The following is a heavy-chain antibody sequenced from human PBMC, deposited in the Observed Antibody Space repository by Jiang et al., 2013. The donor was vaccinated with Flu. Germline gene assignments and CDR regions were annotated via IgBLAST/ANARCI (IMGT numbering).Heavy chain of an antibody. J-gene: IGHJ4*02. CDR2: IYYSGST. Sequence: GPGLVKPSETLSLNCTVSGGSISSSSYYWGWIRQPPGKGLEWVGSIYYSGSTYYNPSLKSRVTVSVDTSKNQFSLKLRSVTAADTAVYYCASDSSGYYYFDLWGQGTLVTVSS. CDR1: GGSISSSSYY. CDR3: ASDSSGYYYFDL. V-gene: IGHV4-39*07. D-gene: IGHD3-22*01.